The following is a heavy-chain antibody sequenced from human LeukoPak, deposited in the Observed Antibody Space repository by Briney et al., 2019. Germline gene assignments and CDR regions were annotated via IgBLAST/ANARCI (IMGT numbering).Heavy chain of an antibody. D-gene: IGHD6-13*01. CDR1: GSTFSSYW. J-gene: IGHJ4*02. Sequence: PGGSLRLPCAASGSTFSSYWMSWVRQAPGKGLEWVANIKQDGSEKYYVDSVKGRFTISRDNAKNSLYLQMNSLGAEDTAVYYCARDPFQYSSSWFDYWGQGTLVTVSS. CDR2: IKQDGSEK. CDR3: ARDPFQYSSSWFDY. V-gene: IGHV3-7*01.